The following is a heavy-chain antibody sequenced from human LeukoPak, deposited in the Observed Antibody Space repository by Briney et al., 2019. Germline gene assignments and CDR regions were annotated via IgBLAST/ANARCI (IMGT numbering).Heavy chain of an antibody. Sequence: PGRSLRLSCAASGFTFSSYAMSWVRQAPGKGLEWVSAIGGSGGSTYYADSVKGRFTISRDNSKNTLYLQMSSLRAEDTAVYYCAREDRFGYNYAYGIDVWGQGTTVTVSS. CDR3: AREDRFGYNYAYGIDV. D-gene: IGHD5-18*01. V-gene: IGHV3-23*01. CDR2: IGGSGGST. J-gene: IGHJ6*02. CDR1: GFTFSSYA.